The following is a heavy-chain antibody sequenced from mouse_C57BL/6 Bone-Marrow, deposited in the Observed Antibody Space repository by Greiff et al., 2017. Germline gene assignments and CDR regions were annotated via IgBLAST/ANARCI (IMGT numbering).Heavy chain of an antibody. CDR1: GYTFTSYW. V-gene: IGHV1-69*01. J-gene: IGHJ4*01. D-gene: IGHD4-1*02. CDR3: ASPNWDGAMDY. CDR2: IDPSDSYT. Sequence: QVQLQQPGAELVMPGASVKLSCKASGYTFTSYWMHWVKQRPGQGLEWIVEIDPSDSYTNYNQKFKGKSTLTVDKSSSTAYMQLSSLTSEDSAVYYCASPNWDGAMDYWGQGTSVTVSS.